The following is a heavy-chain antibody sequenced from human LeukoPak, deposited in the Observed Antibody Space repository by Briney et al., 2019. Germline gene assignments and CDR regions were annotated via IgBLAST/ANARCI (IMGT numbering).Heavy chain of an antibody. D-gene: IGHD2-21*02. J-gene: IGHJ6*03. V-gene: IGHV1-69*06. CDR1: GYTFTSYY. Sequence: ASVKVSCKASGYTFTSYYMHWVRQAPGQGLEWMGGIIPIFGTANYAQKFQGRVTITADKSTSTAYMELSSLRSEDTAVYYCARVVTAGYYYMDVWGKGTTVTVSS. CDR2: IIPIFGTA. CDR3: ARVVTAGYYYMDV.